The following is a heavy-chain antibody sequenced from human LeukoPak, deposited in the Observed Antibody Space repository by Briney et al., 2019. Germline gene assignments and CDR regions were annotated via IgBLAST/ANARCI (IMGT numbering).Heavy chain of an antibody. D-gene: IGHD2-15*01. CDR2: ISAYNGNT. Sequence: ASVKVSCKASGYTFTSYGISWVRQAPGQGLEWMGWISAYNGNTNYAQKLQGRVTMPTDTSTSTAYIELRSLRSDDTAVYYCARDRYCSGGSCYYFDYWGQGTLVTVSS. J-gene: IGHJ4*02. CDR1: GYTFTSYG. CDR3: ARDRYCSGGSCYYFDY. V-gene: IGHV1-18*01.